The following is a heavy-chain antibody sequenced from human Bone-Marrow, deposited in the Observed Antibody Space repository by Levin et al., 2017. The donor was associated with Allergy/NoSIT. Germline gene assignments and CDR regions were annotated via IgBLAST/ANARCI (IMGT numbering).Heavy chain of an antibody. CDR3: ARTYGDHRAEYFRY. V-gene: IGHV4-30-2*01. CDR1: GGSISSGDYS. Sequence: LRLSCTVSGGSISSGDYSWSWLRQPPGKGPEWIGYFYHNGDTYYNPSLESRATISVDRSKNQFSLKVKSVTAADTAVYYCARTYGDHRAEYFRYWGQGTLVTVSS. D-gene: IGHD4-17*01. CDR2: FYHNGDT. J-gene: IGHJ1*01.